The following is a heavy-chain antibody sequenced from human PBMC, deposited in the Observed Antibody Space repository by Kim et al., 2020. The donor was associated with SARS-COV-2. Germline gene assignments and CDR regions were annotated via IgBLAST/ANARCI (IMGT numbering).Heavy chain of an antibody. Sequence: ASVKGRFTISRDTSKSTLCLQMNSLRAEDTAVYYCARDRRGFNPYYGMDVWGQGTTVIVSS. J-gene: IGHJ6*02. V-gene: IGHV3-23*01. D-gene: IGHD3-10*01. CDR3: ARDRRGFNPYYGMDV.